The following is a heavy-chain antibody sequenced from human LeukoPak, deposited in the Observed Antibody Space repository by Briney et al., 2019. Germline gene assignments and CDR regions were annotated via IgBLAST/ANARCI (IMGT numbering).Heavy chain of an antibody. D-gene: IGHD4-17*01. CDR1: GFTFSSYA. CDR3: AKDGGGDYGDYDWFDP. J-gene: IGHJ5*02. Sequence: GGSLRLSCAASGFTFSSYAMNWVRQAPGKGLEWVSGLSGSGGSTYYADSVKGRFTISRDNSKNTLYLQMNSLRAEDTALYYCAKDGGGDYGDYDWFDPWGQGTLVTVSS. V-gene: IGHV3-23*01. CDR2: LSGSGGST.